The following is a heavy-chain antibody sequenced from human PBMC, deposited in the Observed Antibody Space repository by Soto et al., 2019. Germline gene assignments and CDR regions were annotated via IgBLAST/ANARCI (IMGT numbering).Heavy chain of an antibody. V-gene: IGHV1-46*03. J-gene: IGHJ3*02. CDR1: GYTFTCYY. CDR3: ARGDMGYSYGPGAFDI. CDR2: INPSGGST. D-gene: IGHD5-18*01. Sequence: GASVKVSCKASGYTFTCYYMHWVRQAPGQGLEWMGIINPSGGSTSYAQKFQGRVTMTRDTSTSTVYMELSSLRSEDTAVYYCARGDMGYSYGPGAFDIWGQGTMVTVSS.